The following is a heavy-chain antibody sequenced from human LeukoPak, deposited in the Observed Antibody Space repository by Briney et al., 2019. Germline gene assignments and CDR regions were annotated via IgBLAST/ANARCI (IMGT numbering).Heavy chain of an antibody. D-gene: IGHD3-9*01. Sequence: ASVKVSCKTSGYTFTGYYMHWVRQARGQGREWMGWNNSNSGGTNYAKKFQGRVTMTRDTSISTAYMELSRLRSDDTAVYYCARPPPRYDTRRLGPQYNWFDPWGQGTLVTVSS. CDR3: ARPPPRYDTRRLGPQYNWFDP. CDR1: GYTFTGYY. V-gene: IGHV1-2*02. CDR2: NNSNSGGT. J-gene: IGHJ5*02.